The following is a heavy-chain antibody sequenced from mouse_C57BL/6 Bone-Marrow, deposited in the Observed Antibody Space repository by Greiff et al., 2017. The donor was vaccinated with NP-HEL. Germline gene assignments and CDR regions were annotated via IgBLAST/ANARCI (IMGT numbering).Heavy chain of an antibody. CDR1: GYAFSSSW. CDR2: IYPGDGDT. Sequence: SGPELVKPGASVKISCKASGYAFSSSWMNWVKQRPGKGLEWNGRIYPGDGDTNYNGKFKGKATLTADKSSSTAYMQLSSLTSEDSAVYFCCLITTVGAYWGQGTLVTVSA. D-gene: IGHD1-1*01. V-gene: IGHV1-82*01. J-gene: IGHJ3*01. CDR3: CLITTVGAY.